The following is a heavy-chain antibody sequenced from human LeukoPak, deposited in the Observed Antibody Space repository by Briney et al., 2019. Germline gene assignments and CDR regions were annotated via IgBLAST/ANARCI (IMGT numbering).Heavy chain of an antibody. J-gene: IGHJ4*02. CDR2: IDPSDSCT. Sequence: PGESLKIPCKGSGYSFTSYWISWVRQMPGKGLEWMGRIDPSDSCTNYSPSFQGHVTISADKSISTAYLQWSSLKASDTAMYYCARHCSSGSCYSDYWGQGTLVTVSS. CDR3: ARHCSSGSCYSDY. D-gene: IGHD2-15*01. CDR1: GYSFTSYW. V-gene: IGHV5-10-1*01.